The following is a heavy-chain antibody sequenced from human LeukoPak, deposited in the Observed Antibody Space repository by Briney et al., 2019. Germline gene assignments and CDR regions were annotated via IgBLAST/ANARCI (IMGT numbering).Heavy chain of an antibody. CDR2: INRDGSST. Sequence: GGSLRLSCAASGFTFSSYWMHWVRQAPGKGLVWVSRINRDGSSTSYADSVKGRFTISRDNSKNTLYLQMNSLRAEDTAVCYCANIAAVPSFDYWGQGTLVTVSS. J-gene: IGHJ4*02. V-gene: IGHV3-74*01. D-gene: IGHD6-13*01. CDR3: ANIAAVPSFDY. CDR1: GFTFSSYW.